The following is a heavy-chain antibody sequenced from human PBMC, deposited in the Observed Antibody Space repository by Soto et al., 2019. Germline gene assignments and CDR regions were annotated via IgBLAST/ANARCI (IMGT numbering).Heavy chain of an antibody. CDR2: ISGSGDYT. CDR1: EFTCSNDI. CDR3: AKDQGPQAGMSTSPGSYGMEV. D-gene: IGHD1-1*01. Sequence: PWGSLRLSCAGSEFTCSNDIMSWVRQAPGKGLEWVSGISGSGDYTDYADSVRGRFIISRDNSKNTLYLQLTGLRAEDTAIYYYAKDQGPQAGMSTSPGSYGMEVRDPGTTVTDSS. V-gene: IGHV3-23*01. J-gene: IGHJ6*02.